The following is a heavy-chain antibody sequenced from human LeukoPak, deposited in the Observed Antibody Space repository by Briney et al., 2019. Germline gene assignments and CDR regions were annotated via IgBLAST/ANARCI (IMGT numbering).Heavy chain of an antibody. V-gene: IGHV5-51*01. Sequence: GESLKISCKVSGYSFTSYWCAWVRQMPGKGLEWMGIIYPRDSDTRYSPSFQGQVTISADKSINTAYLQWSGQKASDTAVYYCARHVTTASAARGFDIWGQGTMVTVSS. J-gene: IGHJ3*02. CDR2: IYPRDSDT. D-gene: IGHD1-14*01. CDR3: ARHVTTASAARGFDI. CDR1: GYSFTSYW.